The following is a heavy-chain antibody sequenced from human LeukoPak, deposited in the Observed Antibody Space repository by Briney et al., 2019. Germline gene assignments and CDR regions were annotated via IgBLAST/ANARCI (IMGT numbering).Heavy chain of an antibody. CDR1: GGSVSSGNYY. D-gene: IGHD1-26*01. CDR3: TKGGELMNY. Sequence: SQTLSLTCTVSGGSVSSGNYYWTWIRQPAGKGLEWIGRIYTSGSANYNPSLKSRVTISIDASKNQFSLRLSSVTAADTAVYYCTKGGELMNYWGQGTLVTVSS. CDR2: IYTSGSA. J-gene: IGHJ4*02. V-gene: IGHV4-61*02.